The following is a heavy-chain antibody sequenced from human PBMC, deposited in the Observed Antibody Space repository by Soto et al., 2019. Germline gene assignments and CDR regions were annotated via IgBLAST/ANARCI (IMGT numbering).Heavy chain of an antibody. Sequence: QDQLVQSGAEVKKPGASVKVSCEASGYIFTNYWISWVRLAPGQGLEWMGIIDPSRGSTTYAPKFQGRITMTRDTAAYTAYMELSSLRSEDTAVYYCAVCGGNMPPYPYTGLDVWGQGTTVIFSS. J-gene: IGHJ6*02. CDR3: AVCGGNMPPYPYTGLDV. V-gene: IGHV1-46*01. CDR2: IDPSRGST. D-gene: IGHD2-21*01. CDR1: GYIFTNYW.